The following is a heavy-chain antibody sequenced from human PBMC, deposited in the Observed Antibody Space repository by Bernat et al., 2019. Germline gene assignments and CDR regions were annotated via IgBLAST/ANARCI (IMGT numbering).Heavy chain of an antibody. Sequence: EVQLVESGGDLVQPGGSLRLSCAASGFTFNTYGMTWVRQAPGKGLEWVSYISARTSSIYYADSVKGRFTISRDNAKNSLYLQMNSLRDEDTAVYYCARDEDLGILRFFDLWGRGTLVTVSS. CDR3: ARDEDLGILRFFDL. CDR1: GFTFNTYG. CDR2: ISARTSSI. D-gene: IGHD2-15*01. V-gene: IGHV3-48*02. J-gene: IGHJ2*01.